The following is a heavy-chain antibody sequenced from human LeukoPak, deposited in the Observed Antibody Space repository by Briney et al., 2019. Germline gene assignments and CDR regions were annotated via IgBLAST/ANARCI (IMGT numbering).Heavy chain of an antibody. D-gene: IGHD3-10*01. CDR1: GGSISSSSYY. CDR2: IYTSGST. Sequence: SETLSLTCTVSGGSISSSSYYWGWIRQPPGKGLEWIGRIYTSGSTNYNPSLKSRVTMSVDTSKNQFSLKLSSVTAADTAVYYCARDNFWVSRAGHYYGSGSYLWFDPWGQGTLVTVSS. J-gene: IGHJ5*01. CDR3: ARDNFWVSRAGHYYGSGSYLWFDP. V-gene: IGHV4-39*07.